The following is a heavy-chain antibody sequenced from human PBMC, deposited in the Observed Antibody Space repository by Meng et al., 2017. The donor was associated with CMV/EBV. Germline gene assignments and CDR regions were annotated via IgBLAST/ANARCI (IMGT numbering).Heavy chain of an antibody. CDR2: INHSGTT. D-gene: IGHD2-21*02. CDR1: SGSLSGYF. CDR3: ARGVTWNWYFDL. V-gene: IGHV4-34*01. J-gene: IGHJ2*01. Sequence: SETLSLTCAVYSGSLSGYFWSWIRQPPGKGLEWIGEINHSGTTSYNPSLKSQVTISVDTSKNQFSLELSSVTAADTAVYYCARGVTWNWYFDLWGRGTLVTVSS.